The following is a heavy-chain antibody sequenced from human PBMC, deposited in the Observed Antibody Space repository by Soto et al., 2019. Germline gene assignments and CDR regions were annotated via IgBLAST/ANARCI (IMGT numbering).Heavy chain of an antibody. CDR1: GGTFSSYA. V-gene: IGHV1-69*13. CDR2: IIPIFGTA. CDR3: ARPYGSGSYPHFDP. D-gene: IGHD3-10*01. J-gene: IGHJ5*02. Sequence: GASVKLSCEASGGTFSSYAISWVRQAPGQGLEWMGGIIPIFGTANYAQKFQGRVTITADESTSTAYMELSSLRSEDTAVYYCARPYGSGSYPHFDPWGQGTLVTVSS.